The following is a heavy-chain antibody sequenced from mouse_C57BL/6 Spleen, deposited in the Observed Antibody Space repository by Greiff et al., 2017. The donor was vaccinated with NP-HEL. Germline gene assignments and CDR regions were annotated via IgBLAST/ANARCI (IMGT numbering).Heavy chain of an antibody. J-gene: IGHJ3*01. V-gene: IGHV1-82*01. CDR3: ARNPSLPL. CDR1: GYAFSSSW. D-gene: IGHD2-10*01. Sequence: VQLQQSGPELVKPGASVKISCKASGYAFSSSWMNWVKQRPGKGLEWIGRIYPGDGDTNYNGKFKGKATLTADISSSTAYMQLSSLTSEDSAVYFCARNPSLPLWGQGTLVTVSA. CDR2: IYPGDGDT.